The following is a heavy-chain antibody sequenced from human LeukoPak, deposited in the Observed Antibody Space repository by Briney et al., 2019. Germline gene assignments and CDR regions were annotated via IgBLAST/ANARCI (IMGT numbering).Heavy chain of an antibody. J-gene: IGHJ4*02. CDR3: ARDPVGATPADY. D-gene: IGHD1-26*01. V-gene: IGHV1-18*01. Sequence: ASVKVSCKASGYTFTSYGISWVRQAPGQGLEWMGWISAYNGNTNYAQKLQGRVTMTTDRSTSTAYMELRSLRSDDTAVYYCARDPVGATPADYWGQGTLVTVSS. CDR2: ISAYNGNT. CDR1: GYTFTSYG.